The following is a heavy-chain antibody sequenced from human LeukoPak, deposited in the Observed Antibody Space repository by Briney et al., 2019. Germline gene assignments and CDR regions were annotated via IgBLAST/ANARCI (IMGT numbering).Heavy chain of an antibody. J-gene: IGHJ3*02. CDR3: ARGAVLLWFGGHAFGI. V-gene: IGHV1-69*04. Sequence: ASVKVSCKASGGTFSSYAISWVRQAPGQGLEWMGRIIPILGIANYAQKFQGRVTITADKSTSTAYMELSSLRSEDTAVYYCARGAVLLWFGGHAFGIWGQGTMVTVSS. D-gene: IGHD3-10*01. CDR2: IIPILGIA. CDR1: GGTFSSYA.